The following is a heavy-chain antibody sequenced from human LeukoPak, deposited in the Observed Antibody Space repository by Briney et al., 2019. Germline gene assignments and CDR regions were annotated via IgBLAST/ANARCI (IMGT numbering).Heavy chain of an antibody. CDR1: GGSISGFY. CDR3: ARGRDYGGNSGRLDY. J-gene: IGHJ4*02. V-gene: IGHV4-59*01. CDR2: IYYSGST. D-gene: IGHD4-23*01. Sequence: KSSETLSLTCTVSGGSISGFYWTWIRQPPGKGLEWIGYIYYSGSTNYHPSLKSRVTLSVDTSKNQFSLKLSSVTAADTAVYYCARGRDYGGNSGRLDYWGQGTLVTVSS.